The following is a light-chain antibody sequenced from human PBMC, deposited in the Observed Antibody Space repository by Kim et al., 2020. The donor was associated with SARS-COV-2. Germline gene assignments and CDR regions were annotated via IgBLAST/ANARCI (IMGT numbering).Light chain of an antibody. J-gene: IGKJ2*01. CDR2: KAS. V-gene: IGKV1-5*03. CDR3: QQYDNY. Sequence: STRSATGGDRLISNCRASQSNSMWWAWYQQKPGKAPKLLISKASSLQSGVPSRFSGSGSGTQFTLTISSLQPDDFGTYYCQQYDNYFGQGTKLEI. CDR1: QSNSMW.